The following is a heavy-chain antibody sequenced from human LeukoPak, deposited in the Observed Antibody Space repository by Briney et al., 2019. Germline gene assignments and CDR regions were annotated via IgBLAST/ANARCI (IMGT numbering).Heavy chain of an antibody. D-gene: IGHD3-10*01. V-gene: IGHV3-23*01. J-gene: IGHJ3*02. CDR1: GFTFSSYG. CDR3: AKGLYYYGSGGAFDI. Sequence: GGTLRLSCAASGFTFSSYGMSWVRQAPGKGLEWVSAISGSGGSTYYADSVKGRFTISRDNSKNTLYLQMNSLRAEDTAVHYCAKGLYYYGSGGAFDIWGQGTMVTVSS. CDR2: ISGSGGST.